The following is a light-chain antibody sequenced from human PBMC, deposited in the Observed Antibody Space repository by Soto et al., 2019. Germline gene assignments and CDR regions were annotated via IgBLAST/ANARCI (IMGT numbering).Light chain of an antibody. CDR3: CSYAGSGTFV. CDR1: SSDVGSYDL. Sequence: QSVLTQPASASGSPGQSITISCTGTSSDVGSYDLVSWYQQHPGKAPKLMIYEDTKRPSGISTRFSGSKSGNAASLTISGLQAEDEADYYCCSYAGSGTFVFGTGTKLTVL. J-gene: IGLJ1*01. CDR2: EDT. V-gene: IGLV2-23*01.